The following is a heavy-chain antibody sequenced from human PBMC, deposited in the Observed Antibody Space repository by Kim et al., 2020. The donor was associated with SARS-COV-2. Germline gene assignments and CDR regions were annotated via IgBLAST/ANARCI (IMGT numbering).Heavy chain of an antibody. CDR2: ISYDGSNK. D-gene: IGHD6-13*01. Sequence: GGSLRLSCAASGFTFSSYGMHWVRQAPGKGLEWVAVISYDGSNKYYADSVKGRFTISRDNSKNTLYLQMNSLRAEDTAVYYCAKGLYSSSWYFDYWGQG. J-gene: IGHJ4*02. V-gene: IGHV3-30*18. CDR1: GFTFSSYG. CDR3: AKGLYSSSWYFDY.